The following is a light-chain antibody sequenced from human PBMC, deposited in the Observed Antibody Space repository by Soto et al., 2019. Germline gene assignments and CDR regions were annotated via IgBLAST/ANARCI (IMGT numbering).Light chain of an antibody. V-gene: IGLV1-40*01. Sequence: QSVLTQPPSVSGAPGQRVTISCTGSSSNIGAGYDVHWYQQLPGTAPKLLIYGNSNRPSGVPDRFSGSKSGTSASLAITGLQAEDEADYYCQSYDSSLSAGEFGGGTQLTVL. CDR2: GNS. CDR3: QSYDSSLSAGE. J-gene: IGLJ3*02. CDR1: SSNIGAGYD.